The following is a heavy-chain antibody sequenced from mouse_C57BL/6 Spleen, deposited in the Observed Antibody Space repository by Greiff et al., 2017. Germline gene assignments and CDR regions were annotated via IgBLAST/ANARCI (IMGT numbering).Heavy chain of an antibody. V-gene: IGHV5-9*01. Sequence: EVMLVASGGGLVKPGGSLKLSCAASGFTFSSYTMSWVRQTPEKRLEWVATISGGGGNTYYPDSVKGRFTISRDNAKNTLYLQMSSLRSEDTALYYCASIFYGTWYFDVWGTGTTVTVSS. CDR2: ISGGGGNT. J-gene: IGHJ1*03. D-gene: IGHD1-1*01. CDR1: GFTFSSYT. CDR3: ASIFYGTWYFDV.